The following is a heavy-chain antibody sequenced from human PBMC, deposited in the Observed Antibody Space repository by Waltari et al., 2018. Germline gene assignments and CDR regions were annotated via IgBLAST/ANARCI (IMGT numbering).Heavy chain of an antibody. Sequence: QVQLQESGPGLVKPSETLSLTCTVSGGSISSYYWSWIRQPPGKGLEWIGYIYYSGSTNYNPSLKSRVTISVDTSKNQFSLKLSSVTAADTAVYYCAREGNDILTGCPDYWGQGTLVTVSS. CDR1: GGSISSYY. J-gene: IGHJ4*02. D-gene: IGHD3-9*01. CDR3: AREGNDILTGCPDY. CDR2: IYYSGST. V-gene: IGHV4-59*01.